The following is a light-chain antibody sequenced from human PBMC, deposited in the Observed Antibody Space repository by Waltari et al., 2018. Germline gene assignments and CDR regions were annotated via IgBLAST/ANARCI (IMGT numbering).Light chain of an antibody. CDR3: QQHKDWPLTT. V-gene: IGKV3-11*01. CDR2: DAS. J-gene: IGKJ5*01. CDR1: QNINNH. Sequence: DIVLTQSPATLSLFPGERATLSCRASQNINNHLAWYQHKPGQAPRLLIHDASRRAVGIPARFSGSGSGTDFSLTISSLEPEDFAVYYCQQHKDWPLTTFGQGTRLEIK.